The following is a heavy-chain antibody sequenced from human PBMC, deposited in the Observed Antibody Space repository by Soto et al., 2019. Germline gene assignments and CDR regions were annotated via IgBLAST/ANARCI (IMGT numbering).Heavy chain of an antibody. CDR2: ISGYNGNT. J-gene: IGHJ3*02. CDR1: GYSFTTHG. CDR3: ARDRGELSFRAFDI. D-gene: IGHD3-16*02. V-gene: IGHV1-18*01. Sequence: ASVKVSCKASGYSFTTHGISWVRQAPGQGPVWMGWISGYNGNTNYPQKFQDRVTMTIDTSTSTAYMELTNLRSDDTAVYYCARDRGELSFRAFDIWGQGTMVTVSS.